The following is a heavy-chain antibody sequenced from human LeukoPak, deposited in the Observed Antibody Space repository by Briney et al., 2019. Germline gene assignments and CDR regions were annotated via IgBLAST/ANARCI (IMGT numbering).Heavy chain of an antibody. Sequence: GRSLRLSCAASGFTFSSYGMHWVRQAPGKGLEWVSVIYSGGSTYYADSVKGRFTISRDNSKNTLYLQMNSLRAEDTAVYYCARDGVFDYWGQGTLVTVSS. J-gene: IGHJ4*02. CDR1: GFTFSSYG. V-gene: IGHV3-66*01. CDR3: ARDGVFDY. CDR2: IYSGGST. D-gene: IGHD3-16*01.